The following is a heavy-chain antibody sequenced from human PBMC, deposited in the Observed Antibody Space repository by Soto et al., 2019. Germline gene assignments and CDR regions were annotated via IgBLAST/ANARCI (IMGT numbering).Heavy chain of an antibody. CDR2: ISSLGTYI. J-gene: IGHJ4*02. Sequence: SGGSLRLSCVGSGFAFNIYAMNWVRQAPGQGLEWVSSISSLGTYIYYADALKGRFTISRDNAKNALYLEINSLRAEDTAVYFCSRGEYCCSSTCHFDFWGQGSLVTVSS. D-gene: IGHD2-2*01. CDR1: GFAFNIYA. V-gene: IGHV3-21*01. CDR3: SRGEYCCSSTCHFDF.